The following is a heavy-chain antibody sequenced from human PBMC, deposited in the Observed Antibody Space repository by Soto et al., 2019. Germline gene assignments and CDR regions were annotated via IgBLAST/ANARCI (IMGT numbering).Heavy chain of an antibody. J-gene: IGHJ4*02. CDR2: ISYDGSNK. V-gene: IGHV3-30*03. CDR3: ARSAVVTRYFDY. CDR1: GFTFSGYS. D-gene: IGHD2-21*02. Sequence: GGSLRLSCAASGFTFSGYSMNWVRQAPGKGLEWVAVISYDGSNKYYADSVKGRFTISRDNSKNTLYLQMNSLRAEDTAVYYCARSAVVTRYFDYWGQGTLVTVSS.